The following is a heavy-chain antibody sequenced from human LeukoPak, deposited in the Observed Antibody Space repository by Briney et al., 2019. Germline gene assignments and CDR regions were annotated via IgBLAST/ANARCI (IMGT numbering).Heavy chain of an antibody. D-gene: IGHD3-3*01. CDR2: INPNRGGT. V-gene: IGHV1-2*02. J-gene: IGHJ5*02. CDR3: ARVGLVWSGYWFDP. Sequence: ASVKVSCKASGYTFTGYYMHWVRQAPGQGLEWVGWINPNRGGTQYAQKFQGRVTITRDTATSTVYMELSSLRSEDTAVYYCARVGLVWSGYWFDPWGQGTLVTVSS. CDR1: GYTFTGYY.